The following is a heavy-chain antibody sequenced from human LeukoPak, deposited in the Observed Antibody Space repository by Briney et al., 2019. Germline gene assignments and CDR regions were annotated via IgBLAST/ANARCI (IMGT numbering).Heavy chain of an antibody. CDR1: GGTFSSYA. CDR3: SWRHYYDSSGFDY. CDR2: IIPIFGTA. J-gene: IGHJ4*02. V-gene: IGHV1-69*05. D-gene: IGHD3-22*01. Sequence: SVKVSCKASGGTFSSYAISWVRLAPGQGLEWMGRIIPIFGTANYAQKFQGRVTITTDESTSTAYMELSSLRSEDTAVYYCSWRHYYDSSGFDYWGQGTLVTVSS.